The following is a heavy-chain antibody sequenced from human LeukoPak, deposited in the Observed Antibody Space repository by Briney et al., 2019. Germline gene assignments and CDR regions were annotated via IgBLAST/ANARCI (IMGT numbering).Heavy chain of an antibody. D-gene: IGHD4-23*01. CDR3: ARETVGLDY. Sequence: PGGSLRLSCAASGFIFSTYSINWVRQAPGKGLEWVSHISSSSSSIYYADSVRGRFTISRDNAKNSLYLQINSLRDEDTAVYYCARETVGLDYWGQGTLVTVSS. J-gene: IGHJ4*02. CDR1: GFIFSTYS. V-gene: IGHV3-48*02. CDR2: ISSSSSSI.